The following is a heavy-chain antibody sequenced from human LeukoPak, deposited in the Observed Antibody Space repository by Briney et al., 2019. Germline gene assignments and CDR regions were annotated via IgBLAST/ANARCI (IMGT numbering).Heavy chain of an antibody. CDR2: IYYSGNT. V-gene: IGHV4-39*01. J-gene: IGHJ4*02. D-gene: IGHD2-2*03. Sequence: PSETLSLTCTVSGDSISSSSYFWGWIRQSPGKGLEWIASIYYSGNTYYNPSLKSRVTISEDTSKNQFSLKLSSVTAADTAVYYCVRQGDGYFSSTNCLYSFDYWGQGTLVTVSS. CDR3: VRQGDGYFSSTNCLYSFDY. CDR1: GDSISSSSYF.